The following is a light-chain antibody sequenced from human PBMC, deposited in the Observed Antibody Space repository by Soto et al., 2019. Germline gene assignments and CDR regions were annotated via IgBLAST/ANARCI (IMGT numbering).Light chain of an antibody. J-gene: IGLJ2*01. CDR1: SSDVGGFNH. CDR2: EVS. Sequence: QSVLTQPPSASGSPGQSVTISCTGTSSDVGGFNHVSWYQHHPGKAPKLMISEVSKRPSGVPDRFSGSKSGNTASLTVSGLQAEDEADYYCSSYGGSNNLLFGGGTKLTVL. CDR3: SSYGGSNNLL. V-gene: IGLV2-8*01.